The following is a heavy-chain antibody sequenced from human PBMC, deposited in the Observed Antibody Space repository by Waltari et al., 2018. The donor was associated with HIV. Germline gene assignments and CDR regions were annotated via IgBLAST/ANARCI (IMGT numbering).Heavy chain of an antibody. V-gene: IGHV3-66*01. D-gene: IGHD3-10*01. CDR1: GFSVSSNN. CDR2: LCSGGYS. CDR3: ATGGAFFDY. Sequence: EVQLVESGGGLVQPGGSLRLSCAASGFSVSSNNMNWVRQPPGKGLEWVSILCSGGYSYYEDSVKGRFTIARDNSRNTLFLHVSGLRDEDTAVYYCATGGAFFDYWGQGSLVTVSS. J-gene: IGHJ4*02.